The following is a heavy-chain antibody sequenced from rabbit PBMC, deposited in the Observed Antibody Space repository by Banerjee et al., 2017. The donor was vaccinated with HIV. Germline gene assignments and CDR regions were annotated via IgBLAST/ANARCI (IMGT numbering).Heavy chain of an antibody. CDR3: ARVLVEYDYGMDL. CDR1: GFSFSNKYV. Sequence: QEQLEESGGDLVKPEGSLTLTCTASGFSFSNKYVMCWVRQAPGKGLEWIACIYVDSVANTYYANWAKGRFSISKTSSTTVTLQMTSLTAADTASYFCARVLVEYDYGMDLWGPGTLVTVS. J-gene: IGHJ6*01. D-gene: IGHD4-2*01. CDR2: IYVDSVANT. V-gene: IGHV1S45*01.